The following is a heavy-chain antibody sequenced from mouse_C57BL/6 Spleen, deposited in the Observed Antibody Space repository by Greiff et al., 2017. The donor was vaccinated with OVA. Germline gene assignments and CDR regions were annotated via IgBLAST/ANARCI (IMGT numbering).Heavy chain of an antibody. J-gene: IGHJ1*03. CDR1: GYSITSGYY. CDR3: ARDNYGSSLSYWYFDV. CDR2: ISYDGSN. Sequence: EVKLMESGPGLVKPSQSLSLTCSVTGYSITSGYYWNWIRQFPGNKLEWMGYISYDGSNNYNPSLKNRISITRDTSKNQFFLKLNSVTTEDTATYYCARDNYGSSLSYWYFDVWGTGTTVTVSS. V-gene: IGHV3-6*01. D-gene: IGHD1-1*01.